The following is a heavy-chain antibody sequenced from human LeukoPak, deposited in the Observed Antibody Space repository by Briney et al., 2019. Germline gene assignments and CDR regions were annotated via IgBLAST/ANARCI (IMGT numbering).Heavy chain of an antibody. V-gene: IGHV3-48*02. J-gene: IGHJ4*02. CDR1: GFIFSDYG. CDR2: ISSSSSTI. CDR3: ARDSHYGDFLFDY. D-gene: IGHD4-17*01. Sequence: GGSLRLSCAASGFIFSDYGMSWVRQAPGKGLEWVSYISSSSSTIYYADSVEGRFTISRDNAKNSPYLQMNSLRDEDTAVYYCARDSHYGDFLFDYWGQGALVTVSS.